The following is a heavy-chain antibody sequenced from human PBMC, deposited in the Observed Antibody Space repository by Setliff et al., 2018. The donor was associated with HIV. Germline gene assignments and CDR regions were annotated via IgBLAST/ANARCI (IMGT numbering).Heavy chain of an antibody. J-gene: IGHJ4*02. V-gene: IGHV1-2*02. D-gene: IGHD3-22*01. CDR3: ARDYYGSSGYIFFPGLPDY. CDR1: GYTFTGYY. Sequence: ASVKVSCKASGYTFTGYYMHWVRQAPGQGLEWMGWINPNNGGTNYAQKFQGRVTMTRDTSISTAYMELSRQRSDDTAVYYCARDYYGSSGYIFFPGLPDYWGQGTLVTVSS. CDR2: INPNNGGT.